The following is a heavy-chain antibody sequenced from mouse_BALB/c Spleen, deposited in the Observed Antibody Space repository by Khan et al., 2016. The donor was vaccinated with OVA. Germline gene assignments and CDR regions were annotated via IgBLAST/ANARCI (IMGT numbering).Heavy chain of an antibody. CDR2: IRSGGDYT. CDR1: GFTFSSYS. Sequence: EVELVESGGDLVKPGGSLKLSCAASGFTFSSYSLSWVRQTLDKRLEWVASIRSGGDYTYYPDIVKGRFTISRDNAKNTLYLEMSSLKSEDTAMYYCASHLTGSFANWGQGTLVTVSA. D-gene: IGHD4-1*01. J-gene: IGHJ3*01. V-gene: IGHV5-6*01. CDR3: ASHLTGSFAN.